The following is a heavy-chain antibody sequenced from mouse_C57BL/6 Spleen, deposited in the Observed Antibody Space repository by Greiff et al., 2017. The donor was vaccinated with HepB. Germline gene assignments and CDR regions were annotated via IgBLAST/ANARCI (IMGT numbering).Heavy chain of an antibody. Sequence: EVKVVESGGDLVKPGGSLKLSCAASGFTFSSYGMSWVRQTPDKRLEWVATISSGGSYTYYPDSVKGRFTISRDNAKNTLYLQMSSLKSEDTAMYYCARHITTVVATDFDVWGTGTTVTVSS. D-gene: IGHD1-1*01. CDR3: ARHITTVVATDFDV. J-gene: IGHJ1*03. CDR2: ISSGGSYT. V-gene: IGHV5-6*01. CDR1: GFTFSSYG.